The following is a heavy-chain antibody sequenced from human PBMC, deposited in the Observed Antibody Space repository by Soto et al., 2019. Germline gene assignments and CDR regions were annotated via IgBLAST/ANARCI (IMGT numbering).Heavy chain of an antibody. J-gene: IGHJ4*02. D-gene: IGHD2-2*02. V-gene: IGHV2-5*02. Sequence: QITLKESGPTLVKPTQTLTLTCIFSGISLNTTGEGVVWIRQPPGKALEWLALIYWDDDKRYSSSLKSRVTSTKETSKNQVVFTMTNIDPVDTATYYCARRPSIAVVRGTIGIPVYNFGYWGQGTLVTVSS. CDR1: GISLNTTGEG. CDR3: ARRPSIAVVRGTIGIPVYNFGY. CDR2: IYWDDDK.